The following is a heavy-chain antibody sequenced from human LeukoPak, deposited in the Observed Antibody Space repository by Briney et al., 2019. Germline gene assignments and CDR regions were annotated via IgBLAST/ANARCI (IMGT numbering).Heavy chain of an antibody. D-gene: IGHD2-2*01. CDR2: ISYDGSNK. J-gene: IGHJ4*02. CDR3: ARVGYCSTTSCYWRAFDY. V-gene: IGHV3-30-3*01. CDR1: GFTFSSYA. Sequence: GGSLRLSCAASGFTFSSYAMHWVRQAPGKGLEWVAVISYDGSNKYYADSVKGRFTISRDNSKNTLYLQMNSLRAEDTAVYYCARVGYCSTTSCYWRAFDYWGQGTLVTVSS.